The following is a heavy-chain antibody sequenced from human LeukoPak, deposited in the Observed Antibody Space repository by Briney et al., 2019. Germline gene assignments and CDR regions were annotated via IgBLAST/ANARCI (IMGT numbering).Heavy chain of an antibody. V-gene: IGHV3-30*18. CDR3: ANHETVVVTDASY. CDR2: ISSDVSKK. J-gene: IGHJ4*02. Sequence: GGSLRLSCAASGFTFSSYWMSWVRQAPGKGLEWVAIISSDVSKKYHADSVKGRFTISRDNSKNTLYLQMNSLRAEDTAVYYCANHETVVVTDASYWGQGTLVTVSS. CDR1: GFTFSSYW. D-gene: IGHD3-22*01.